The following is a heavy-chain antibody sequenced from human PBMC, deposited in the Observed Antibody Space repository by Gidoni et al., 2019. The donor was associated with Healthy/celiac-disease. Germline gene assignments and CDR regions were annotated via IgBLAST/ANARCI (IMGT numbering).Heavy chain of an antibody. CDR3: ARVGEGRYFDWLLQENYGMDV. J-gene: IGHJ6*02. D-gene: IGHD3-9*01. CDR2: ISAYNGNT. V-gene: IGHV1-18*01. Sequence: QVQLVQSGAEVKKPGASVKVSCKASGYTFTSYGISWGRQAPGQGLEGMGWISAYNGNTNYAQKLQGRVTRTTDTSTSTAYMELRSLRSDDTAVYYCARVGEGRYFDWLLQENYGMDVWGQGTTVTVSS. CDR1: GYTFTSYG.